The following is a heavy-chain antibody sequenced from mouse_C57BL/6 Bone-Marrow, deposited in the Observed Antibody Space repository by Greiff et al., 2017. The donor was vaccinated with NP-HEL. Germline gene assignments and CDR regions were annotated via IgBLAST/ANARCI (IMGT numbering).Heavy chain of an antibody. CDR1: GYTFTSYW. D-gene: IGHD2-10*02. V-gene: IGHV1-52*01. J-gene: IGHJ2*01. CDR2: IDPSDSET. CDR3: ARDLRYGNYLDY. Sequence: QVHLQQPGAELVRPGSSVKLSCKASGYTFTSYWMHWVKQRPIQGLEWIGNIDPSDSETHYNQKFKDKATLTVDKSSSTAYMQLSSLTSEDSAVYYCARDLRYGNYLDYWGQGTTLTVSS.